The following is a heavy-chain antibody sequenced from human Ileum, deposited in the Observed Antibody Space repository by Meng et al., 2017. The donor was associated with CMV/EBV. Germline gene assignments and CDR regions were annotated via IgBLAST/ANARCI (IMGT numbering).Heavy chain of an antibody. J-gene: IGHJ6*02. CDR3: ANPAVKGLVTYYYYGMDV. CDR1: GGTFSSYA. CDR2: IISTFGTA. Sequence: SVKVSCKASGGTFSSYAISWVRQAPGQGLGWMGGIISTFGTANYAQKFQGRVTITTDESTSTAYMGLSSLRTENTAVYYCANPAVKGLVTYYYYGMDVWGQGTMVTVSS. V-gene: IGHV1-69*05. D-gene: IGHD3-16*01.